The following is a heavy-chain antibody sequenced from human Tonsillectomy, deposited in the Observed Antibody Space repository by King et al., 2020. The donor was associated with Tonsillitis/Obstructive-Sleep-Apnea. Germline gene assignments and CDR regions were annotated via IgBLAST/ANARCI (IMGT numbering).Heavy chain of an antibody. CDR3: ARERADSGYDQGYHGMDV. CDR2: IYYSGST. V-gene: IGHV4-31*03. CDR1: GDSISSGGYY. J-gene: IGHJ6*02. D-gene: IGHD5-12*01. Sequence: LQLQESGPGLVKPSQTLSLSCSVSGDSISSGGYYWSWIRQHPGKGLEWIGYIYYSGSTNYNPSLKSRITISVDTSKNQLSLKLSSVTAADTAAYYCARERADSGYDQGYHGMDVWGQGTTVTVAS.